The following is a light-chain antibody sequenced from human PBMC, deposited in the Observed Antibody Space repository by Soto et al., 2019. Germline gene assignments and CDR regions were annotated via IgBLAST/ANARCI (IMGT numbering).Light chain of an antibody. CDR2: DDS. CDR1: NIGSKS. Sequence: SYELTQPPSMSVSPGQTARITCGGNNIGSKSVHWYQQKPGQAPVLVVYDDSDRPSGIAERFSGSNSGNTATLTISRVEAGDEADYYCQVWDSTSDHLYVFGSGTKVTVL. J-gene: IGLJ1*01. V-gene: IGLV3-21*02. CDR3: QVWDSTSDHLYV.